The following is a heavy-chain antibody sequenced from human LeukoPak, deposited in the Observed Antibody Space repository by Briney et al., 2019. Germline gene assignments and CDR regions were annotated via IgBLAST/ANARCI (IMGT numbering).Heavy chain of an antibody. CDR1: GGSISSGGYY. J-gene: IGHJ3*02. D-gene: IGHD6-19*01. CDR2: IYHSGST. V-gene: IGHV4-30-2*01. Sequence: SQTLSLTCTVSGGSISSGGYYWSWIRQPPGKGLEWIGYIYHSGSTYYNPSLKSRVTISVDRSKNQFSLKLSSVTAADTAVYYCARGSSGWYDAFDIWGQGTMVTVPS. CDR3: ARGSSGWYDAFDI.